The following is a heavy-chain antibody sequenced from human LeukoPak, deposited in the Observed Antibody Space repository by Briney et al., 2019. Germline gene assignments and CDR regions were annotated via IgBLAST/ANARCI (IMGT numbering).Heavy chain of an antibody. V-gene: IGHV3-23*01. CDR3: ANLRYSYGSNFDY. J-gene: IGHJ4*02. D-gene: IGHD5-18*01. CDR2: ISSGGGAT. Sequence: GGSPRLSCAASGFTFSSYAMSWVRQAPGRGLEWVSAISSGGGATYYADSVKGRFTISRDDSRTTLYLQLNSLRAEDTAVYYCANLRYSYGSNFDYWGQGTLVTVSS. CDR1: GFTFSSYA.